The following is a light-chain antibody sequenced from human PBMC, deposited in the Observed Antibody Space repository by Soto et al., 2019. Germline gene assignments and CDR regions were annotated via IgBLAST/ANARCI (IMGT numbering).Light chain of an antibody. CDR3: SAWDESRSGGV. CDR1: SSNIGSNY. CDR2: SND. Sequence: QSVLTQPPSASGTPGQRVTISCSGSSSNIGSNYVYWYQQLPGTAPKLLIYSNDQRPSGVPDRFSGSKSGASASLAISGLRSEDEEDYYCSAWDESRSGGVFGGGTKLTVL. J-gene: IGLJ2*01. V-gene: IGLV1-47*02.